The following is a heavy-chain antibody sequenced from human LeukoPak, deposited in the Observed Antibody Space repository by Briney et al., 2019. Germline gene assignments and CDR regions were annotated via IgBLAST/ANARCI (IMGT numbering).Heavy chain of an antibody. D-gene: IGHD4-17*01. CDR1: GGSFSGYY. CDR3: ASGTMTTVTYYFDY. V-gene: IGHV4-34*01. CDR2: INHSGST. Sequence: SETLSLTCAVYGGSFSGYYWSWIRQPPGKGLEWMGEINHSGSTNYNPSLKSRVTISVDTSKNQFSLKLSSVTAADTAVYYCASGTMTTVTYYFDYWGQGTLVTVSS. J-gene: IGHJ4*02.